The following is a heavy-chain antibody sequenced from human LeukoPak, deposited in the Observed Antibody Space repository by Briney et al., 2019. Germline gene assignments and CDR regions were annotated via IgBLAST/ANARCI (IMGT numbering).Heavy chain of an antibody. Sequence: PSETLSLTCTVSGPPNRGYYWSWLRHAPGKGLDWIGEINYSGDTQYNPSPKSRLHISLGTSKNQFSLQLNSMTAADTAVYYRARVLLVSSGTFYFDYWGQGTLVTVSS. D-gene: IGHD6-25*01. V-gene: IGHV4-59*01. CDR2: INYSGDT. J-gene: IGHJ4*02. CDR3: ARVLLVSSGTFYFDY. CDR1: GPPNRGYY.